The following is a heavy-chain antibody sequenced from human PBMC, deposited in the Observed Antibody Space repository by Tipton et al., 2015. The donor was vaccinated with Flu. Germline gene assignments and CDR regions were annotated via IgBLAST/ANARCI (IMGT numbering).Heavy chain of an antibody. CDR1: GGSFSGYY. CDR2: INHSGST. CDR3: ARRPPYSHGSRGEAFDI. D-gene: IGHD5-18*01. J-gene: IGHJ3*02. V-gene: IGHV4-34*01. Sequence: TLSLTCAVYGGSFSGYYWSWIRQPPGKGLEWIGEINHSGSTNYNPSLKSRVTISVDTSKNQFSLKLSSVTAADTAVYYCARRPPYSHGSRGEAFDIWGQGTMVTVSS.